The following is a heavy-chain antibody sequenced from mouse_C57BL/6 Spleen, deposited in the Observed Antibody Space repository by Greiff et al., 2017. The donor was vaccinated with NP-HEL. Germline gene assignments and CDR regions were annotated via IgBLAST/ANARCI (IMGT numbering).Heavy chain of an antibody. J-gene: IGHJ2*01. Sequence: QVQLQQPGAELVMPGASVKLSCKASGYTFTSSWMHWVKQRPGQGLEWIGTIDPSDSYTNYKPKFKDKSTLTVDKSSSTAYMQLSSLTSEDSAVYYCARSDYYGSRRYYFDYWGQGTTLTVSS. CDR3: ARSDYYGSRRYYFDY. CDR2: IDPSDSYT. CDR1: GYTFTSSW. D-gene: IGHD1-1*01. V-gene: IGHV1-69*01.